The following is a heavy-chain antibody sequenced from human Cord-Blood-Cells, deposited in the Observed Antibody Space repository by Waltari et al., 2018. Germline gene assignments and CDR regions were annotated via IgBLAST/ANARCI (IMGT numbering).Heavy chain of an antibody. CDR1: GGSIRSGGYY. Sequence: QVQLQESGPGLVKPSQTLSLTCTVSGGSIRSGGYYWRWIRQHPGKGLEWIGYIYYSGSTYYNPSLKSRVTISVDTSKNQFSLKLSSVTAADTAVYYCARDRGNYKFDYWGQGTLVTVSS. CDR2: IYYSGST. J-gene: IGHJ4*02. V-gene: IGHV4-31*03. CDR3: ARDRGNYKFDY. D-gene: IGHD1-7*01.